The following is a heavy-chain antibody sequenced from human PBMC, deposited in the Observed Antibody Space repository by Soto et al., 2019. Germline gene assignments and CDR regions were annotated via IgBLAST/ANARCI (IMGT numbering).Heavy chain of an antibody. Sequence: GGSLRLSCAASGFTLSSYWMHWVRQSPGKGLEWVSHINNDGSSTTYADSVKGRFTISRDNAKNTLYLQMNNLKVEDTAVYYCARDFSPWGQGTLVTVSS. D-gene: IGHD3-3*01. J-gene: IGHJ5*02. V-gene: IGHV3-74*01. CDR2: INNDGSST. CDR1: GFTLSSYW. CDR3: ARDFSP.